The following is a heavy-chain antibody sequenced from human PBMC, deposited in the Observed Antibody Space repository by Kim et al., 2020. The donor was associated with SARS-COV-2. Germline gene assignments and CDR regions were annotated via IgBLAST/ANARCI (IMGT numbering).Heavy chain of an antibody. J-gene: IGHJ3*02. Sequence: GGSLRLSCAASGFTFSSSAMHWVRQASGQGLEWVGRIRSKANSYATVYAASVKGRFTISRDDSKSTAYLQMNSLKTEDTAVYYCTSAPGTTLAFWDAFD. CDR1: GFTFSSSA. CDR3: TSAPGTTLAFWDAFD. CDR2: IRSKANSYAT. V-gene: IGHV3-73*01. D-gene: IGHD1-1*01.